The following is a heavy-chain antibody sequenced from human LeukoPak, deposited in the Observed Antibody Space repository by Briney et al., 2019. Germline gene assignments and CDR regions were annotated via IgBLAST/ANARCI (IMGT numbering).Heavy chain of an antibody. Sequence: SETLSLTCTVSGGSINYYWSWIRQPPGKGLEWIGYIYYIGTTSYIPSLKSRVTISVDTSKNQFSLKLGSVTAADTAVYYCARESGSTYYFDHWGQGTLVTVSS. D-gene: IGHD1-26*01. CDR2: IYYIGTT. CDR3: ARESGSTYYFDH. V-gene: IGHV4-59*01. CDR1: GGSINYY. J-gene: IGHJ4*02.